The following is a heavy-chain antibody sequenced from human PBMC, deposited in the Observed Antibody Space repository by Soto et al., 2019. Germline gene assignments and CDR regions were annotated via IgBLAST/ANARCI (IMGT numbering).Heavy chain of an antibody. J-gene: IGHJ4*02. V-gene: IGHV4-59*01. CDR2: IYYSGST. D-gene: IGHD2-15*01. CDR3: ARNGVAATPFVSHSFDY. Sequence: SETLSLTCTVSGGSISSYYWGWIRQPPGKGLEWIGYIYYSGSTNYNPSLKSRVTISVDTSKNQFSLKLSSVTAADTAVYYCARNGVAATPFVSHSFDYWGQGTLVTVSS. CDR1: GGSISSYY.